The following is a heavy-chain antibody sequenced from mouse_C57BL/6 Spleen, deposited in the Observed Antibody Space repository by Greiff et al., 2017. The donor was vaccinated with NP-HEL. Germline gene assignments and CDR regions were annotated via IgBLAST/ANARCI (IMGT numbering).Heavy chain of an antibody. CDR1: GFNIKNTY. CDR2: IDPANGNT. Sequence: EVQLQESVAELVRPGASVKLSCTASGFNIKNTYMHWVKQRPEQGLEWIGRIDPANGNTKYAPKFQGKATITADTSSNTAYLQRSSLTSVDTAICCGARGAGSSYYYWGQGTTLTVSS. J-gene: IGHJ2*01. CDR3: ARGAGSSYYY. D-gene: IGHD1-1*01. V-gene: IGHV14-3*01.